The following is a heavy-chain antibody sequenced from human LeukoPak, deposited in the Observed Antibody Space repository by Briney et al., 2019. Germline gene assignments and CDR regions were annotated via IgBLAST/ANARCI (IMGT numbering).Heavy chain of an antibody. J-gene: IGHJ6*03. D-gene: IGHD6-13*01. Sequence: GESLKISCKGSGYSFTSYWIGWVRQMPGKGLEWMGIIYPGDSDTRYSPSFQGQVTISADKSISTAYLQWSSLKASGTAMYYCARQGAAGKYYYYYMDVWGKGTTVTVSS. CDR1: GYSFTSYW. V-gene: IGHV5-51*01. CDR3: ARQGAAGKYYYYYMDV. CDR2: IYPGDSDT.